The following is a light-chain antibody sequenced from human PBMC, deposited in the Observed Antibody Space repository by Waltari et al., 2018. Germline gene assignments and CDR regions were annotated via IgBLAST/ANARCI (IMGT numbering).Light chain of an antibody. CDR2: EVS. J-gene: IGLJ3*02. CDR3: SSYSSSSPLWV. Sequence: QSALTQPASVSGSPGQSITIPCTGTSSDVCAHNYVPWYQQYPGKAPKVIIYEVSNRPSGVSNRFSGSKSGNTASLTISGLQAEDEADYYCSSYSSSSPLWVFGGGTKLTVL. V-gene: IGLV2-14*01. CDR1: SSDVCAHNY.